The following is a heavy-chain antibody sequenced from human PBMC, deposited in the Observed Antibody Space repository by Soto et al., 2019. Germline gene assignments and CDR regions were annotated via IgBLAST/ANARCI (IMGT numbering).Heavy chain of an antibody. CDR1: GYTLTSYA. V-gene: IGHV1-3*01. J-gene: IGHJ4*02. CDR3: AGGEQQLVPHFDY. Sequence: GASVKVSSRASGYTLTSYAMHWVRQAPGQRLEWMGWINAGNGNTKYSQKFQGRVTITRDTSASTAYMELSSLRSEDTAVYYCAGGEQQLVPHFDYWGQGTLVTVSS. CDR2: INAGNGNT. D-gene: IGHD6-13*01.